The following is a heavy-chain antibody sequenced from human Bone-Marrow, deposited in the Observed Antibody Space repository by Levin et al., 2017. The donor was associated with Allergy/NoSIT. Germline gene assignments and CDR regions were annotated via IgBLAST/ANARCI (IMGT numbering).Heavy chain of an antibody. Sequence: RGESLKISCKGSGYSFSSYWISWVRQMPGKGLEWMGRIDPSDFYTNYSPSFQGHVTISVDKSISTAYLQWNSLKASDTAMYYCARHGEVDTGNPLLDYWGQGTLVTVSS. CDR1: GYSFSSYW. D-gene: IGHD3-10*01. J-gene: IGHJ4*02. CDR2: IDPSDFYT. V-gene: IGHV5-10-1*01. CDR3: ARHGEVDTGNPLLDY.